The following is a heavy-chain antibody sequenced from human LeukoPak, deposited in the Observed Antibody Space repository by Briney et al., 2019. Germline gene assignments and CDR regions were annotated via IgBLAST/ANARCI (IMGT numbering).Heavy chain of an antibody. CDR2: ISSSGSTI. CDR1: GFTFSSYE. D-gene: IGHD3-10*01. CDR3: ARGNGLPRGVPFDY. J-gene: IGHJ4*02. V-gene: IGHV3-48*03. Sequence: GGSLRLSCAASGFTFSSYEMDWVRQAPGKGLEWVSYISSSGSTIYYADSVKGRFTISRDNAKNSLYLQMNSLRAEDTAVYYCARGNGLPRGVPFDYWGQGTLVTVSS.